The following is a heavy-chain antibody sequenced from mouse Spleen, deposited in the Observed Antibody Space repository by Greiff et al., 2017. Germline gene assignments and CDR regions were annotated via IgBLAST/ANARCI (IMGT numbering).Heavy chain of an antibody. V-gene: IGHV1-55*01. J-gene: IGHJ4*01. D-gene: IGHD1-1*01. CDR1: GYTFTSYW. CDR3: ARATYYYGSSLYAMCY. Sequence: QVQLQQSGAELVKPGASVKMSCKASGYTFTSYWITWVKQRPGQGLEWIGDIYPGSGSTNYNEKFKSKATLTVDTSSSTAYMQLSSPTSEDSTVYYCARATYYYGSSLYAMCYWGPGASVTVSS. CDR2: IYPGSGST.